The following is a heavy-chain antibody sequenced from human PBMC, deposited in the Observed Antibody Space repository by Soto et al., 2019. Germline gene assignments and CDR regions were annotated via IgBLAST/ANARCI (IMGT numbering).Heavy chain of an antibody. J-gene: IGHJ4*02. V-gene: IGHV3-23*01. CDR1: GFTFSSYA. Sequence: GGSLRLSCAASGFTFSSYAMGWVRQAPGKGLEWVSAISGSGGSTYYADSVKGRFTISRDNSKNTLYLQMNSLRAEDTAVYYCAKDRGNYYDSSGYFDYWGQGTLVTVSS. CDR2: ISGSGGST. D-gene: IGHD3-22*01. CDR3: AKDRGNYYDSSGYFDY.